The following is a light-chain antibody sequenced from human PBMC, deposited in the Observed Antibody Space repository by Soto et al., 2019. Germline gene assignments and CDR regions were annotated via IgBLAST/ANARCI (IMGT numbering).Light chain of an antibody. J-gene: IGKJ4*01. V-gene: IGKV3-11*01. CDR2: DAS. CDR1: QSVSSY. Sequence: EIVLTQSPATLSLSLGERATLSCRASQSVSSYLAWYQQKPGQAPRLLIYDASNRATGIPARFSGSGSGTDFTLTISSLEPEDFAVYYCQQRSNWPPFLTFGGGTKVEIK. CDR3: QQRSNWPPFLT.